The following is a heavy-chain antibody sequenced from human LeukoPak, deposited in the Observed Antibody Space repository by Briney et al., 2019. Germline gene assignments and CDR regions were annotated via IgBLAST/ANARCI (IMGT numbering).Heavy chain of an antibody. J-gene: IGHJ4*02. CDR3: ARLSSGWSFDY. CDR1: GGSISSSSYY. Sequence: PSETLSLTCTVSGGSISSSSYYWGWIRQPPGKGLEWIGSIYHSGSTYYNPSLKSRVTISVDTSKNQFSLKLSSVTAADTAVYYCARLSSGWSFDYWGQGTLVTVSS. CDR2: IYHSGST. V-gene: IGHV4-39*07. D-gene: IGHD6-19*01.